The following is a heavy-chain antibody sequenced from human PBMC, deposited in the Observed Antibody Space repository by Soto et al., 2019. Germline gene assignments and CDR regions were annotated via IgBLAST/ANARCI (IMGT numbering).Heavy chain of an antibody. J-gene: IGHJ4*02. V-gene: IGHV3-7*01. D-gene: IGHD1-1*01. CDR1: GITISSYW. CDR2: INQDGGVK. Sequence: PGGSLRLSCAAPGITISSYWMSWVRQAPGKGLEWVANINQDGGVKYYVDSVKGRFTISRDNAKSSLYLQMNGLRAEDTAVYYCTRNERWGQGTPVNVSS. CDR3: TRNER.